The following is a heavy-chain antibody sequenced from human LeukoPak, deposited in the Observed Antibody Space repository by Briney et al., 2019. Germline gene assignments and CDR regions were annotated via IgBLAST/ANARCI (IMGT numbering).Heavy chain of an antibody. CDR2: ISDSGTTE. CDR1: GFSFSSFA. V-gene: IGHV3-48*03. Sequence: GGSLRLSCVGSGFSFSSFAMSWVRQAPGKGLEWISYISDSGTTEYYADSVKGRFTISRDNAKNSLYLQMNSLTGEDTALYYCARDGTTNRYNWFDSWGQGTLVTVSS. D-gene: IGHD2-8*01. J-gene: IGHJ5*01. CDR3: ARDGTTNRYNWFDS.